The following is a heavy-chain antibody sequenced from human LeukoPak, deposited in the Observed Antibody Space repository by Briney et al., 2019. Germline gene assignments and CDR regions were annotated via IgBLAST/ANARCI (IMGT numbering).Heavy chain of an antibody. J-gene: IGHJ4*02. V-gene: IGHV3-23*01. Sequence: PGGSLRLSCAASGFSFSSYGMSWVRQAPGKGLEWVSTIGGTGGNTYYADSVKGRFTISRDNSKSTLYLQMNSLSAEDTALYYCAKFGTVTTIGLYYFDHWGQGTLVTVSS. CDR3: AKFGTVTTIGLYYFDH. CDR2: IGGTGGNT. D-gene: IGHD4-11*01. CDR1: GFSFSSYG.